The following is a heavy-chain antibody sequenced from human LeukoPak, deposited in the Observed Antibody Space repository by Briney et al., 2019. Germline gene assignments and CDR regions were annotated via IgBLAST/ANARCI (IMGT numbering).Heavy chain of an antibody. J-gene: IGHJ6*02. CDR2: TYYRSKWYN. CDR3: ARVSVDGDHGYYYYGMDV. V-gene: IGHV6-1*01. D-gene: IGHD4-17*01. Sequence: SQTLSLTCAISGDSVSSNSAAWNWIRQSPSRGLEWLGRTYYRSKWYNDYAVSVKSRITINPDTSKNQFSLQLNSVTPEDTAVYYCARVSVDGDHGYYYYGMDVWGQGTTVTVSS. CDR1: GDSVSSNSAA.